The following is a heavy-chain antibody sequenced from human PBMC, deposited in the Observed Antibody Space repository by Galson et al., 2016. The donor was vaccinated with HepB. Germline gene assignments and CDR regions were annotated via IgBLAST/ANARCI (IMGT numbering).Heavy chain of an antibody. CDR1: EFTFSDYG. Sequence: SLRLSCAVAEFTFSDYGMHWVRQAPGKGLEWVAVISSDGINKYYAESVKVRFTISSDTSKNTLYLQMHILRADDTAVYYCARDRVIAPTGGIFYYYYAMDVWGQGTTVTVSS. D-gene: IGHD6-13*01. CDR3: ARDRVIAPTGGIFYYYYAMDV. J-gene: IGHJ6*02. CDR2: ISSDGINK. V-gene: IGHV3-30*03.